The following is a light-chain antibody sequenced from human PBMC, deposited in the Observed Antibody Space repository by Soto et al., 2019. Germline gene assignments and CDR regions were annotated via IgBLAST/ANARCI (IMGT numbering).Light chain of an antibody. J-gene: IGKJ3*01. CDR2: GAS. V-gene: IGKV3-20*01. Sequence: EIVLTQSPGTLSLSPGERATLSCRASQSVSSSHLAWYQQKPGQAPRLLIYGASSRATGIPDRFSGSGSGTDFTLTISRLEPEDFAVYYCPQYGSSPLAFGPGTKVDIK. CDR1: QSVSSSH. CDR3: PQYGSSPLA.